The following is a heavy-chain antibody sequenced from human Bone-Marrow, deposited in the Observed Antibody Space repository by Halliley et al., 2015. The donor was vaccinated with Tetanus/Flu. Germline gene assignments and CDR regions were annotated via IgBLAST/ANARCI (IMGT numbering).Heavy chain of an antibody. V-gene: IGHV4-30-4*08. Sequence: TLSLTCTVSGGSISRRGYYWSWIRQPPGKGLEWIGYIYYRGNSYYNLSLGSRTSISIDTSKNQFSLALSSVTAADTAIYYCASATNGFDYWGPGTLVTVSS. CDR2: IYYRGNS. CDR1: GGSISRRGYY. J-gene: IGHJ4*02. CDR3: ASATNGFDY. D-gene: IGHD2-8*01.